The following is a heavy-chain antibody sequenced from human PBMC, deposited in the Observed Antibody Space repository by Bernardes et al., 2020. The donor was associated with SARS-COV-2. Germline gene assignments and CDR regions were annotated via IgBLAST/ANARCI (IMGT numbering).Heavy chain of an antibody. CDR1: GFTFSDYY. Sequence: ASVKVSCMTSGFTFSDYYLHWVRQAPGQGLEWMGRINPDTGETDLARKFQGWVIMTRDTSISTAYMELSRLTSDDTAVYYCARMTYGSWGGSRRYYIDSWGQGSLVTVSS. CDR3: ARMTYGSWGGSRRYYIDS. V-gene: IGHV1-2*04. D-gene: IGHD3-3*01. J-gene: IGHJ4*02. CDR2: INPDTGET.